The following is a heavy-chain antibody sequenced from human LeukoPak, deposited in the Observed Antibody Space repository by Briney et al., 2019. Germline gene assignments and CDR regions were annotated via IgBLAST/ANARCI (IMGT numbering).Heavy chain of an antibody. CDR1: GDSISTYY. Sequence: SETLSLTCTVSGDSISTYYWSWIRQPPGKGLEWIGCICNSGGTNYNPFLKSRVTISVDTSKNQFSLNLSSVTAADTAVYYCAKTGRPNNSGWYRWFDPWGQGTLVTVSS. D-gene: IGHD6-19*01. J-gene: IGHJ5*02. V-gene: IGHV4-4*09. CDR3: AKTGRPNNSGWYRWFDP. CDR2: ICNSGGT.